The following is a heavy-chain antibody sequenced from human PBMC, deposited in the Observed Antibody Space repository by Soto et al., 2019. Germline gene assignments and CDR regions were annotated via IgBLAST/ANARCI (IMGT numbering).Heavy chain of an antibody. V-gene: IGHV1-69*02. J-gene: IGHJ4*02. Sequence: QVQLVQSGAEVKKPGSSVKVSCKASGGTFSSYTISWVRQAPGQGLEWMGRIIPILGIANYAQKFQGIVTITADKSTSTAYMELSSLRSEDTAVYYCASTLYNWNYLGYWGQGTLVTVSS. D-gene: IGHD1-20*01. CDR1: GGTFSSYT. CDR3: ASTLYNWNYLGY. CDR2: IIPILGIA.